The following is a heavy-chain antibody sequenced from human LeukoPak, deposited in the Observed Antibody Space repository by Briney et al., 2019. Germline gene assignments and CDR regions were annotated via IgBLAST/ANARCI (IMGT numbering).Heavy chain of an antibody. Sequence: GESLKISCKGSGYSFTSYWIGWVRQMPGKGLEWMGIIYPGDSDTRYSPSFQGQATISADKSISTAYLQWSSLKASDTAIYYCARQDGVAWYYFDSWGQGTLVTVSS. V-gene: IGHV5-51*01. J-gene: IGHJ4*02. CDR2: IYPGDSDT. CDR1: GYSFTSYW. D-gene: IGHD3-3*01. CDR3: ARQDGVAWYYFDS.